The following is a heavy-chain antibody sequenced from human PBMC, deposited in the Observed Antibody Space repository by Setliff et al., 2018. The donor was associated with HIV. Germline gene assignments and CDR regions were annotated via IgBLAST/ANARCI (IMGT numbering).Heavy chain of an antibody. CDR3: ATARPRHLVSTNPPYYFDY. Sequence: PGGSLRLSCVASGLTFKTAWMGWVRQAPGKGLEWVGRIKSKVSGETADYAAPVTGRFTISRDDSRNMVFLQMNSLKSDDTAVYYCATARPRHLVSTNPPYYFDYWGQGTLVTVSS. V-gene: IGHV3-15*01. J-gene: IGHJ4*02. CDR1: GLTFKTAW. CDR2: IKSKVSGETA. D-gene: IGHD2-8*02.